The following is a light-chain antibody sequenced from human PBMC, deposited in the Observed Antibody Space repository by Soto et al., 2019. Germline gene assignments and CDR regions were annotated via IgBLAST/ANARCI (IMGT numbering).Light chain of an antibody. CDR1: QSISRY. CDR2: AAS. Sequence: DIPMTQSPSSLSASVGDRVTITCRASQSISRYLNWYQQKPGKVPKLLIYAASSLQSGVPSRISGSGSGTDFTLTISSLQPEDFATYYCQQSFSSPLTFGGGTKVEIK. V-gene: IGKV1-39*01. J-gene: IGKJ4*01. CDR3: QQSFSSPLT.